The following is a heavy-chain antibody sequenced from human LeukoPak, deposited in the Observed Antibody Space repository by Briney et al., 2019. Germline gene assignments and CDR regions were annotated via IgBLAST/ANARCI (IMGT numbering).Heavy chain of an antibody. CDR3: AREMATIDAFDI. CDR1: GFTFSNYA. CDR2: ISGSGGST. D-gene: IGHD5-24*01. Sequence: GGSLRLSCAASGFTFSNYAMSWVRQAPGKGLEWVSAISGSGGSTYYADSVKGRFTISRDNAKNSLYLQMNSLRAEDTAVYYCAREMATIDAFDIWGQGTMVTVSS. V-gene: IGHV3-23*01. J-gene: IGHJ3*02.